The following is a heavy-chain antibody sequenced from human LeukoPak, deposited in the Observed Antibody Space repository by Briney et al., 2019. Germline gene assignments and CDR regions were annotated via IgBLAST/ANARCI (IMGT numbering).Heavy chain of an antibody. CDR3: ARIGMENFYDL. D-gene: IGHD2/OR15-2a*01. CDR1: GFTFSGFS. J-gene: IGHJ5*02. V-gene: IGHV3-64*02. Sequence: GGSLRLSCAASGFTFSGFSMHWIRQAPGRGLEYVSAINGNGDKTFYTDSVRGRFTIFRDNSKNTLFIQMGSLRGEDTAFYFCARIGMENFYDLWGQGTLVTVSS. CDR2: INGNGDKT.